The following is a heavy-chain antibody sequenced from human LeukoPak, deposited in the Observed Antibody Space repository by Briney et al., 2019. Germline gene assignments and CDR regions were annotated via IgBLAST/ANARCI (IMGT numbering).Heavy chain of an antibody. CDR2: IRYDGSNK. J-gene: IGHJ3*02. D-gene: IGHD3-3*01. CDR3: AKGPSYDFWSGYTDAFDI. Sequence: GGSLRLSCAASGFTFSSYGMHWVRQAPGKGLEWVAFIRYDGSNKYYADSVKGRLTISRDNSKNTLYLQMNSLRAEDTAVYYCAKGPSYDFWSGYTDAFDIWGQGTMVTVSS. V-gene: IGHV3-30*02. CDR1: GFTFSSYG.